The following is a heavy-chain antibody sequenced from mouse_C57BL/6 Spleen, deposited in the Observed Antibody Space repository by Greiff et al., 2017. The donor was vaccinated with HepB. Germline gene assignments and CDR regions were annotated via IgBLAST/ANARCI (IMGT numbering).Heavy chain of an antibody. V-gene: IGHV1-19*01. J-gene: IGHJ2*01. D-gene: IGHD3-2*02. CDR2: INPYNGGT. Sequence: EVQLQQSGPVLVKPGASVKLSCKASGYKFTDYYMNWVKQSHGKSLEWIGVINPYNGGTSYNPKFKGKATLTVDTSSSTAYMELNSLTSEDTAVHYCARCSGHGDDYWGQGTTLTVSS. CDR3: ARCSGHGDDY. CDR1: GYKFTDYY.